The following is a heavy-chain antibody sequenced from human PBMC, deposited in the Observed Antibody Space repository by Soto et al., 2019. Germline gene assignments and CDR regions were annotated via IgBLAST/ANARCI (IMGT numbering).Heavy chain of an antibody. V-gene: IGHV3-23*01. CDR2: ISGSGGST. D-gene: IGHD1-26*01. CDR3: AKDLSLKYGSYNY. CDR1: GFTFISYG. Sequence: GGSLRLSCAASGFTFISYGMSWVRQAPGKGLEWVSAISGSGGSTYYADSVKGRFTISRDNSKNTLYLQMNSLRAEDTAVYYCAKDLSLKYGSYNYWGQGTLVTVSS. J-gene: IGHJ4*02.